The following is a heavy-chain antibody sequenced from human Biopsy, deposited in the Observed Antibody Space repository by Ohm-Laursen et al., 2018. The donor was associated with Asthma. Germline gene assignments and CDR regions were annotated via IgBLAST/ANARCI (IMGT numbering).Heavy chain of an antibody. V-gene: IGHV3-15*01. CDR1: GSTFSNAW. Sequence: SLRLSCAASGSTFSNAWMSWVRQAPGKGLEWVGRIKSKTDGGKKDYAATVKGRFTISRDDSKNTLYLQMNSLKTEDTAVYYCTARPRAANQLDPWGQGTLVTVSS. J-gene: IGHJ5*02. D-gene: IGHD2-15*01. CDR2: IKSKTDGGKK. CDR3: TARPRAANQLDP.